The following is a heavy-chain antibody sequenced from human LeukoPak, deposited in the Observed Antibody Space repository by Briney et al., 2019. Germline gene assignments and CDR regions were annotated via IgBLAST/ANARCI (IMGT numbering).Heavy chain of an antibody. CDR2: IHSGGNT. J-gene: IGHJ4*02. CDR3: ARGDIVVVPTAVGSWDY. V-gene: IGHV3-53*01. D-gene: IGHD2-2*01. Sequence: AGGSLRLSCEVSGFTFSDHYMSWVRQAPGKGLEWVSVIHSGGNTFYADSVKGRFTISRDNSKNTLYLQMNSLRAEDTAVYYCARGDIVVVPTAVGSWDYWGQGTLVTVSS. CDR1: GFTFSDHY.